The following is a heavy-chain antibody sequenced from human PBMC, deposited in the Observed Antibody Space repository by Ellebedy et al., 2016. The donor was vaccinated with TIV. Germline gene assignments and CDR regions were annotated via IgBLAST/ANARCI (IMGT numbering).Heavy chain of an antibody. J-gene: IGHJ5*02. CDR3: ARRRYYGSGSYFDP. CDR2: IYYSGST. Sequence: MPSETLSLTCPVSGGSISSYYWSWIRQPPGKGLEWIVYIYYSGSTNYNPSLKSRVTISVDTSKNQFSLELSSVTAADTAVYYCARRRYYGSGSYFDPWGQGTLVTVSS. D-gene: IGHD3-10*01. CDR1: GGSISSYY. V-gene: IGHV4-59*08.